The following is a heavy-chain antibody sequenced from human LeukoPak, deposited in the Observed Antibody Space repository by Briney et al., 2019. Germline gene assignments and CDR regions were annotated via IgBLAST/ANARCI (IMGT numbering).Heavy chain of an antibody. CDR1: GYTFTSYY. Sequence: ASVKVSCKASGYTFTSYYMHWVRQAPGQGLEWMGIINPSGGSTSYAQKFQGRVTMTRDTSTSTVYMELSSLRSEDTAVYYCARGGSLGIAAAGTCLDYWGQGTLVTVPS. CDR2: INPSGGST. J-gene: IGHJ4*02. V-gene: IGHV1-46*01. CDR3: ARGGSLGIAAAGTCLDY. D-gene: IGHD6-13*01.